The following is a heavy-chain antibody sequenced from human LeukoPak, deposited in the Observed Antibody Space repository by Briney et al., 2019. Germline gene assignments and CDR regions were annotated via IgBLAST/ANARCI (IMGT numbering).Heavy chain of an antibody. V-gene: IGHV4-59*01. CDR2: IYYSGTT. CDR1: GGSISSYY. D-gene: IGHD6-13*01. J-gene: IGHJ4*02. Sequence: PSETLSLTCTVSGGSISSYYWSWIRQPPGKGLGWIGYIYYSGTTNYNPSLKSRVTISVDTSKNQFSLKLSSVTAADTAVYYCARGVYIAVAQYAYWGQGTLVTVSS. CDR3: ARGVYIAVAQYAY.